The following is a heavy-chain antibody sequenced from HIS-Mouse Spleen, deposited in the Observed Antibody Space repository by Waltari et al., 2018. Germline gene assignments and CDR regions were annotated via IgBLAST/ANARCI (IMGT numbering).Heavy chain of an antibody. CDR3: ARGYSNYVPYFDY. D-gene: IGHD4-4*01. CDR1: GFTFSSYD. V-gene: IGHV3-13*01. CDR2: IGTAGDK. Sequence: EVQLVESGGGLVQPGGSLRLSCAASGFTFSSYDMHWVRQATGKGLEWVSAIGTAGDKYSPGLVKGRFTISRENAKNPLYLQMNSLRAGDTAVYYCARGYSNYVPYFDYWGQGTLVTVSS. J-gene: IGHJ4*02.